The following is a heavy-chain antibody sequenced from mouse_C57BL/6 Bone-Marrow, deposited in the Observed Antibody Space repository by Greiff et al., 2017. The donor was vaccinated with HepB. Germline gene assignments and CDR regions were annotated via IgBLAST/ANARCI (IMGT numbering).Heavy chain of an antibody. V-gene: IGHV5-9*01. D-gene: IGHD2-3*01. CDR1: GFTFSSYT. J-gene: IGHJ3*01. CDR2: ISGGGGNT. CDR3: ARHGWSEPWFDY. Sequence: EVKLVESGGGLVKPGGSLKLSCAASGFTFSSYTMSWVRQTPEKRLEWVATISGGGGNTYYPDSVKGRFTISRDNAKNTLYLQMSSLRSEDTAWYFWARHGWSEPWFDYWGQGTLVTVSA.